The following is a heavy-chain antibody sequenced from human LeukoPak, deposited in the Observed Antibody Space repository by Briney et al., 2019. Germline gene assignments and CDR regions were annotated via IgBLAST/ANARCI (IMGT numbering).Heavy chain of an antibody. CDR1: GGSISSSSYY. CDR3: ARSVHISAPFDV. V-gene: IGHV4-39*01. D-gene: IGHD2-21*01. Sequence: SETLSLTCTVSGGSISSSSYYWGWIRQPPGKGLEWIGNIYYSGSTYYNPSLKSRVTIFVDTSKNQFSLKLNSVTAADTAVYYCARSVHISAPFDVWGQGTLVTVSS. J-gene: IGHJ4*02. CDR2: IYYSGST.